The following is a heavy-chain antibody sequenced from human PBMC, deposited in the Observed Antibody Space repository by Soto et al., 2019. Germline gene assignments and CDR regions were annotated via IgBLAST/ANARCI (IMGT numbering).Heavy chain of an antibody. V-gene: IGHV2-5*02. CDR1: GFSLSTSGVA. J-gene: IGHJ5*02. Sequence: QITLKESGPTLVKPTQTLTLTCTFSGFSLSTSGVAVGWIRQPPGKALEWLALIYWDDDKRYSPSLKSRLTITKDNSXXQXVXXMNTMDPVDTATYYCAQRRGYYCSGSYSGMFWLVPWGQGTLVTVSS. CDR3: AQRRGYYCSGSYSGMFWLVP. D-gene: IGHD3-10*01. CDR2: IYWDDDK.